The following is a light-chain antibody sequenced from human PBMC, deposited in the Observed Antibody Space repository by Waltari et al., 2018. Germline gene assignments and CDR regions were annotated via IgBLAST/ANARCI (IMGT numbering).Light chain of an antibody. CDR3: ATLDASLDTWV. V-gene: IGLV1-44*01. CDR2: ANN. Sequence: QSVVTQPPSASGTPGQRVTLSCSGSNSNIGSDIVNWYQQFPGTAPKLLNYANNHRPSGCPGRFSAARSGTSASLVISGRQSEDEADYYCATLDASLDTWVFGGGTKVTVL. CDR1: NSNIGSDI. J-gene: IGLJ3*02.